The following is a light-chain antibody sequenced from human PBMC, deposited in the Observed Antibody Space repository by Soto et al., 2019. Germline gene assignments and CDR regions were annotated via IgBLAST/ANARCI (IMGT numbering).Light chain of an antibody. CDR3: QQYYSFPWT. CDR1: QGISSY. Sequence: MTQSPSSLSASAGDRVTITCRASQGISSYLAWYQQKPGKAPELLIYAASTLQSGVPSRFSGSGSGTDFTLTISCLQSEDFATYYCQQYYSFPWTFGQGTKVDIK. CDR2: AAS. J-gene: IGKJ1*01. V-gene: IGKV1D-8*01.